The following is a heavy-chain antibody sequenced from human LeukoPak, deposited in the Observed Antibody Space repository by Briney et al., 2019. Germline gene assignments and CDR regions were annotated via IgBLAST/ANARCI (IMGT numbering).Heavy chain of an antibody. J-gene: IGHJ4*02. Sequence: GGSLRLSCAASGFTFSSYAMSWVRQAPGKGLEWVSGFSASGGSTYYADSVKGRFTISRDNSKNTLYLQMNSLRAEDTAVYYCARDLQYSGSYWGQGTLVTVSS. D-gene: IGHD1-26*01. CDR2: FSASGGST. CDR3: ARDLQYSGSY. V-gene: IGHV3-23*01. CDR1: GFTFSSYA.